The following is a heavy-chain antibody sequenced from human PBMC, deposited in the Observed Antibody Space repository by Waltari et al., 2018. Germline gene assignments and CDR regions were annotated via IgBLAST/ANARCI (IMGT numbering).Heavy chain of an antibody. CDR2: IYHSGST. CDR1: GYSISSGYY. V-gene: IGHV4-38-2*01. CDR3: ARGPYYYDSSGYYGYFQH. D-gene: IGHD3-22*01. Sequence: QVQLQESGPGLVKPSETLSLTCAVSGYSISSGYYWGWIRQPPGKGLEWIGSIYHSGSTYYNPSLKSRVTISVDTSKNQFSLKLSSVTAADTAVYYCARGPYYYDSSGYYGYFQHWGQGTLVTVSS. J-gene: IGHJ1*01.